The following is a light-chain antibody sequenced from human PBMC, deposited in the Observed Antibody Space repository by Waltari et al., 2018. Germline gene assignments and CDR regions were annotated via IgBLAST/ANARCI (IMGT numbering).Light chain of an antibody. CDR2: SDN. CDR3: AAWDDSLNGHII. J-gene: IGLJ2*01. Sequence: QSVLTQPPSASGTPGQRVPISCSGSSSNIGSNTVNWYQQLPGMAPKLLIYSDNQRPSGVPDRFSGSKSGTSASLAISGLQSGDETDYYCAAWDDSLNGHIIFGGGTKLTVL. V-gene: IGLV1-44*01. CDR1: SSNIGSNT.